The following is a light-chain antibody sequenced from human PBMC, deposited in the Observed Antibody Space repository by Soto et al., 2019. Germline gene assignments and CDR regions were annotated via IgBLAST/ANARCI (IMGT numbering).Light chain of an antibody. Sequence: QSALTQPASVSGSPGQWITISCTGTSSDVGGYNYVSWFQQHPGKAPKLMIYDVRNRPSGISNRFSGSKSGNTASLTISGLQAEDEADYYCNSYTSSSTYVFGTGTKLTVL. J-gene: IGLJ1*01. CDR2: DVR. CDR3: NSYTSSSTYV. CDR1: SSDVGGYNY. V-gene: IGLV2-14*01.